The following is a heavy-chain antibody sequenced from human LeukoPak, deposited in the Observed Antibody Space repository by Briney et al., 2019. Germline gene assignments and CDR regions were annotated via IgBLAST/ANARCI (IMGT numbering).Heavy chain of an antibody. V-gene: IGHV1-24*01. Sequence: ASVKVSCQVSGYTLTELSMHWVRQAPGKGLEWMGGFDPEDGETIYAQKFQGRVTMTEDTSTDTAYMELSSLRSEDTAVYYCATSTVAGTTVPDWFDPWGQGTLVTVSS. CDR2: FDPEDGET. CDR3: ATSTVAGTTVPDWFDP. J-gene: IGHJ5*02. CDR1: GYTLTELS. D-gene: IGHD6-19*01.